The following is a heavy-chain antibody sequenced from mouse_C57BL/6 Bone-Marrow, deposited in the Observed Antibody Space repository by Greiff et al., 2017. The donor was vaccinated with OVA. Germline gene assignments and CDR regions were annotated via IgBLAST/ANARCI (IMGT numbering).Heavy chain of an antibody. CDR2: IHPNSGST. Sequence: QVQLQQPGAELVKPGASVKLSCKASGYTFTSYWMHWVKQRPGQGLAWIGMIHPNSGSTNYNEKFKSKATLTVDKSSSTAYMQLSSLTSEDSAVYYCARENYKGWFAYWGQGTLVTVSA. CDR1: GYTFTSYW. D-gene: IGHD2-12*01. CDR3: ARENYKGWFAY. V-gene: IGHV1-64*01. J-gene: IGHJ3*01.